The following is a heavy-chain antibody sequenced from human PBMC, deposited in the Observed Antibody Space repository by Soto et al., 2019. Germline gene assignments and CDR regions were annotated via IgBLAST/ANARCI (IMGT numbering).Heavy chain of an antibody. CDR3: ARHRDFWSGYSFDY. Sequence: LSLTCAVYGGSFSGYYWSWIRQPPGKGLEWIGEINHSGSTNYNPSLKSRVTISVDTSKNQFSLKLSSVTAADTAVYYCARHRDFWSGYSFDYWGQGTLVTVSS. V-gene: IGHV4-34*01. J-gene: IGHJ4*02. CDR2: INHSGST. D-gene: IGHD3-3*01. CDR1: GGSFSGYY.